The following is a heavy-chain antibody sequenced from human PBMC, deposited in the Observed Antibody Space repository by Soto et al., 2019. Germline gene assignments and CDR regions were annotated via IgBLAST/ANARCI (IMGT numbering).Heavy chain of an antibody. V-gene: IGHV3-30*04. Sequence: QVQLVDSGGGVVQPGRSLRLSCAASGFTFSGYAMHWVRQAPGKGLEWVAATSYDENYKYYADSVKGRFTISRDNSKNTLFLQMNSLRTEDTAVYYCARQGGSSGIWYFDYWGQGSLVTVSS. CDR1: GFTFSGYA. D-gene: IGHD6-6*01. J-gene: IGHJ4*02. CDR3: ARQGGSSGIWYFDY. CDR2: TSYDENYK.